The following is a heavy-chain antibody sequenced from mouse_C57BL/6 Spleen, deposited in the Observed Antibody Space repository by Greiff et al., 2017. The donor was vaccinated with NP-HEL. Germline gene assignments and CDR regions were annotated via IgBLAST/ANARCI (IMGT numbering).Heavy chain of an antibody. V-gene: IGHV14-3*01. CDR3: ARRGKNYGSSYVDYFDY. Sequence: VQLKESVAELVRPGASVKLSCTASGFNIKNTYMHWVKQRPEQGLEWIGRIDPANGNTKYAPKFQGKATITADTSSNTAYLQLSSRTSEDTAIYYCARRGKNYGSSYVDYFDYWGQGTTLTVSS. D-gene: IGHD1-1*01. J-gene: IGHJ2*01. CDR2: IDPANGNT. CDR1: GFNIKNTY.